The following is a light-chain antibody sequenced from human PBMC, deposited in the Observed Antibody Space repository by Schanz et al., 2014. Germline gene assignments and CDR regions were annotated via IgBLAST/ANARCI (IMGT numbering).Light chain of an antibody. CDR2: SGS. CDR1: QSVSSSY. V-gene: IGKV3-20*01. J-gene: IGKJ1*01. Sequence: ETVLTQSPGTLSLSPGERATLSCRASQSVSSSYLVWYQQKLGQAPRLLIYSGSNRATDIPDRFSGSGSGTEFTLTISRLEPEDSAVYYCQQWGTFGQGTKVEIK. CDR3: QQWGT.